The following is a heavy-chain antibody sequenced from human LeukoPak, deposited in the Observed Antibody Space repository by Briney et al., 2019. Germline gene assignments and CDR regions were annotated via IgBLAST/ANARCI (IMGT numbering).Heavy chain of an antibody. CDR3: ARPPNYYDSSGPFDL. Sequence: SETLSPTCTVSGGSISSGGYYWSWIRQHPGKGLEWIGYIYYSGSTYYNPSLKSRVTISVDTSKNQFSLKLSSVTAADTAVYYCARPPNYYDSSGPFDLWGRGTLVTVSS. D-gene: IGHD3-22*01. V-gene: IGHV4-31*03. CDR1: GGSISSGGYY. J-gene: IGHJ2*01. CDR2: IYYSGST.